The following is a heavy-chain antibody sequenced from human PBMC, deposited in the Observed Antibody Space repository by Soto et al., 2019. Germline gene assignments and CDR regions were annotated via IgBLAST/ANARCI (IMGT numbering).Heavy chain of an antibody. Sequence: VSVKVSCKASGYTFTGYYMHWVRQAPGQGLEWMGWINPNSGGTNYAQKFQGWVTMTRDTSISTAYMELSRLRSDDTAVYYCARGSGDDFWSGYYFDYWGQGTLVTVSS. CDR1: GYTFTGYY. CDR2: INPNSGGT. J-gene: IGHJ4*02. CDR3: ARGSGDDFWSGYYFDY. V-gene: IGHV1-2*04. D-gene: IGHD3-3*01.